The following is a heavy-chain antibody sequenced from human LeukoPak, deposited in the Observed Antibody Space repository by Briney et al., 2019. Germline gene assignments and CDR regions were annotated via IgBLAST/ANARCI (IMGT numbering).Heavy chain of an antibody. CDR3: ARDRRGRDAFDI. CDR2: ISAYNGNT. J-gene: IGHJ3*02. CDR1: GYTFTSYG. Sequence: ASVKVSCKASGYTFTSYGISWVRQAPGQGLEWMGWISAYNGNTNYAQKLQGRVTMTTDTSTSTAYTELRSLRSDDTAVYYCARDRRGRDAFDIWGQGTMVTVSS. D-gene: IGHD1-26*01. V-gene: IGHV1-18*01.